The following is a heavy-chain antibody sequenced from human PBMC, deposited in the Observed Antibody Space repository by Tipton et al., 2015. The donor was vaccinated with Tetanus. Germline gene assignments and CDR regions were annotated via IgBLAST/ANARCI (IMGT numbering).Heavy chain of an antibody. J-gene: IGHJ4*02. CDR3: TTSGIGGSGSGVGC. V-gene: IGHV3-15*07. CDR2: IKSKTDGGTT. CDR1: GLFFKNAW. Sequence: SLRLSCATSGLFFKNAWMNWVRQAPGKGLEWVGRIKSKTDGGTTDYAARMKDRFTISRDDSKNTLCLQRNSLKTEDTAVYYCTTSGIGGSGSGVGCGGRGTLVTVSS. D-gene: IGHD3-10*01.